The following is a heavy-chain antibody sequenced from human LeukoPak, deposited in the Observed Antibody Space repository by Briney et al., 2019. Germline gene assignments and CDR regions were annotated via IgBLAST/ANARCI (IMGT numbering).Heavy chain of an antibody. J-gene: IGHJ6*03. D-gene: IGHD6-19*01. V-gene: IGHV3-64*01. CDR2: ISSTGGST. CDR3: ARDRAAVAGTYYMDV. CDR1: GFTFSSYA. Sequence: PGGYLRLYCAASGFTFSSYAMHWVRQAPGKELEYVSAISSTGGSTYYANSVKGTFTMSRDNSKNTLYLQMGSLRAEDMAVYYCARDRAAVAGTYYMDVWGKGTTVTVSS.